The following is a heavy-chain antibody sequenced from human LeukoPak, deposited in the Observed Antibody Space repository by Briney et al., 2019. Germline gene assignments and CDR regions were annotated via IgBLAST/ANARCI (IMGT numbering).Heavy chain of an antibody. V-gene: IGHV3-74*01. Sequence: GGSLGLSCAASGLAFSAYKMHWVRQAPRKGLVWVSRISTDGYTTDYADFVQGRFTASRDNTKNTWSLEMNSLRAEDTAVYYCVVGGSPGYWGQGTLVTVSS. J-gene: IGHJ4*02. CDR3: VVGGSPGY. CDR1: GLAFSAYK. CDR2: ISTDGYTT. D-gene: IGHD2-15*01.